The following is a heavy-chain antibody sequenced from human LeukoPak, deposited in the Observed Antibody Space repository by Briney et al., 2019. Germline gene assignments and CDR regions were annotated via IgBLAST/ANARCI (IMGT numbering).Heavy chain of an antibody. CDR2: ISSSSSYI. J-gene: IGHJ4*02. Sequence: GGSLRLSCAASGFTFSSYSMNWVRQAPGKGLEWVSSISSSSSYIYYADSVKGRFTISRDNAKNSLYLQMNSLRAEDTAVCYCARDGYYDYVWGSYRSNPFDYWGQGTLVSVST. V-gene: IGHV3-21*01. D-gene: IGHD3-16*02. CDR1: GFTFSSYS. CDR3: ARDGYYDYVWGSYRSNPFDY.